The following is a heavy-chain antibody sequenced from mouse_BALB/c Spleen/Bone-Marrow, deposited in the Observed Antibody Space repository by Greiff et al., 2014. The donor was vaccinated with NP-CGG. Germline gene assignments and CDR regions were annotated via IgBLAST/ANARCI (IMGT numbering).Heavy chain of an antibody. V-gene: IGHV2-9*02. CDR3: ARGGGSWYFDV. J-gene: IGHJ1*01. CDR2: IWAGGST. CDR1: GFSLTSYG. Sequence: ESGPGLVAPSQSLSITCTVSGFSLTSYGVHWVRQPPGKGLEWLGVIWAGGSTNYNSALMSRLSISKDNSKSQVFLKMNSLQTDDTAVYYCARGGGSWYFDVWGAGTTVTVSS.